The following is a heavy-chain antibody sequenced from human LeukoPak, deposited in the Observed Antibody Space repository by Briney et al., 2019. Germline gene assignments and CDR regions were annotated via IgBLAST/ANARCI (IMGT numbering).Heavy chain of an antibody. D-gene: IGHD5-18*01. Sequence: PSETLSLTCTVSGGSISSSSYYWGWIRQPPGKGLEWIGSIYYSGSTYYNPSLKSRVTISVDTSKNQFSLKLSSVTAADTAVYYCARVGDVDTAMVRSWYYYYGMDVWGQGTTVTVSS. CDR1: GGSISSSSYY. CDR2: IYYSGST. CDR3: ARVGDVDTAMVRSWYYYYGMDV. J-gene: IGHJ6*02. V-gene: IGHV4-39*01.